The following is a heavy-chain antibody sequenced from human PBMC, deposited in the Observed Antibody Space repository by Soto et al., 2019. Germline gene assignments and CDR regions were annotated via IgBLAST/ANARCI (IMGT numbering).Heavy chain of an antibody. CDR2: IYYSGST. V-gene: IGHV4-31*03. CDR3: ARASKNRIDADDPYGMDV. J-gene: IGHJ6*02. CDR1: GGSFSSGGYY. D-gene: IGHD1-26*01. Sequence: SETLSLTCTVSGGSFSSGGYYWSWIRQHPGKGLEWIGYIYYSGSTYYNPSLKSRVTISVDTSKNQFSLKLSSVTAADTAVYYCARASKNRIDADDPYGMDVWGQGTTVTVSS.